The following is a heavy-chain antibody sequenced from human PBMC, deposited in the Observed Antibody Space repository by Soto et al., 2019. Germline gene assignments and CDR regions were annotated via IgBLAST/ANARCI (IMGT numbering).Heavy chain of an antibody. CDR1: GGSISSGDYY. CDR2: IYYSGST. J-gene: IGHJ6*02. D-gene: IGHD3-16*02. CDR3: ARGGDDYVWGSYRPGNDYYYYGMDV. Sequence: TLSLTCTVSGGSISSGDYYWSWIRQPPGKGLEWIGYIYYSGSTYYNPSLKSRVTISVDTSKNQFSLKLSSVTAADTAVYYCARGGDDYVWGSYRPGNDYYYYGMDVWGQGTTVTVSS. V-gene: IGHV4-30-4*01.